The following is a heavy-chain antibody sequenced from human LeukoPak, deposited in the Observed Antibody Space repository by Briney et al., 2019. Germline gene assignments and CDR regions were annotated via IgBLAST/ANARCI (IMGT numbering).Heavy chain of an antibody. D-gene: IGHD6-13*01. CDR2: ISGSGGST. Sequence: GGSLRLSCAASGFTFRSYAMSWVRQAPGKGLEWVSAISGSGGSTYYADSVEGRFTIPRNNSKNTLYLQMNSLRAEDTAVYYCAKLGSNQQLVPDYWGQGTLVTVSS. CDR1: GFTFRSYA. J-gene: IGHJ4*02. V-gene: IGHV3-23*01. CDR3: AKLGSNQQLVPDY.